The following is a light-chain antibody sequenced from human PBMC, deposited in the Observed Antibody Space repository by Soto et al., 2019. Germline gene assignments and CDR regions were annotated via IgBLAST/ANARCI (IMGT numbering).Light chain of an antibody. CDR2: GAS. J-gene: IGKJ2*01. V-gene: IGKV3-15*01. Sequence: EIVMTQSPATLSVSPGERATLSCRASQSVSNNLAWYQHKPGQTPRLLIYGASTRATGIPVRFSGSGSGTEFTLTISSLQSEDFAVYYCQQYNNWPPGTFGQGTKLEIK. CDR1: QSVSNN. CDR3: QQYNNWPPGT.